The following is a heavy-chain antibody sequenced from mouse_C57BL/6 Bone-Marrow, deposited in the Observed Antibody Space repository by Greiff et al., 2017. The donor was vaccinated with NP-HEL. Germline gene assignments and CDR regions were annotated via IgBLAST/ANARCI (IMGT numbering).Heavy chain of an antibody. CDR3: ARDRGIGCPWFAY. V-gene: IGHV5-4*01. D-gene: IGHD6-1*01. CDR1: GFTFSSYA. Sequence: EVQRVESGGGLVKPGGSLKLSCAASGFTFSSYAMSWVRQTPEKRLEWVATISDGGSYTYYPDNVKGRFTISRDNAKNNLYLQMSHLKSEDTAMYYCARDRGIGCPWFAYWGQGTLVTVSA. CDR2: ISDGGSYT. J-gene: IGHJ3*01.